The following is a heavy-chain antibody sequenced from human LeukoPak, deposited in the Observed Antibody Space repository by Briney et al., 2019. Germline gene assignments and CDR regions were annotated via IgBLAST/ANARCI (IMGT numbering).Heavy chain of an antibody. V-gene: IGHV4-59*12. CDR2: IYYSGST. CDR3: ARVMVRYYEMYYFDY. J-gene: IGHJ4*02. Sequence: SETLSLTCTVSGGSISSYYWSWIRQPPGKGLEWIGYIYYSGSTNYNPSLKSRVTISVDTSKNQFSLKLSSVTAADTAVYYCARVMVRYYEMYYFDYWGQGTLVTVSS. CDR1: GGSISSYY. D-gene: IGHD3-22*01.